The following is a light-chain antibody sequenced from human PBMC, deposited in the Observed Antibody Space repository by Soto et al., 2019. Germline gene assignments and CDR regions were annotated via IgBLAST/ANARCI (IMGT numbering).Light chain of an antibody. J-gene: IGKJ1*01. Sequence: DIQMTQSPSSLSASVGDRVTITCRASQTINNYVSWYQQKPGKAHKSLIYAASSLQRGVPTRFSGRGSGTDFTLTINSLQPEESAIYYCQQSAKIPRTFGQGTKVEI. V-gene: IGKV1-39*01. CDR2: AAS. CDR1: QTINNY. CDR3: QQSAKIPRT.